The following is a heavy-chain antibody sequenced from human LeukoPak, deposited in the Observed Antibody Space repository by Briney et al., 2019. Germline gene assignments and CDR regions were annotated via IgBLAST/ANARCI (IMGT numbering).Heavy chain of an antibody. CDR1: GLTVSSNY. D-gene: IGHD1-26*01. CDR2: IYSGGST. V-gene: IGHV3-53*01. CDR3: ARAIVGATDDAFDI. Sequence: AGGSLRLSCAASGLTVSSNYMSWVRQAPGKGLQWVSVIYSGGSTYYADSVKGRFTISRDNSKNTLYLQMNSLRAEDTAVYYCARAIVGATDDAFDIWGQGTMVTVSS. J-gene: IGHJ3*02.